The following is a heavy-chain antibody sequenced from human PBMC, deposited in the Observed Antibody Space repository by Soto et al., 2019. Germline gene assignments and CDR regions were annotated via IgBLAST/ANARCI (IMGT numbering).Heavy chain of an antibody. D-gene: IGHD5-18*01. V-gene: IGHV4-59*01. Sequence: SETLSLTCTVSGGSISSYYWSWIRQPPGKGLEWIGFIYYSGSTNYNPSLKSRVTISVDTSKTQFSLKLSSVTAADTAVYYCARDSSRAGYSYVFDYWGLGTSVTVSS. CDR1: GGSISSYY. CDR3: ARDSSRAGYSYVFDY. CDR2: IYYSGST. J-gene: IGHJ4*02.